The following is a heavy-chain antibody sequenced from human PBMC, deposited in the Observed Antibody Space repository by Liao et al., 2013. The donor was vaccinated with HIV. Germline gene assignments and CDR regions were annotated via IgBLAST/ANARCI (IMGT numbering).Heavy chain of an antibody. D-gene: IGHD1-26*01. CDR2: IYYSGST. Sequence: QVQLQESGPGLVKPSETLSLTCTVSGGSISSYYWSWIRQPPGKGLEWIGYIYYSGSTNYNPSLKSRVTISVDTSKNQFSLKLTSVTSADTAVYYCARDSGEWGGPDAFDIWGQGTMVTVSS. J-gene: IGHJ3*02. CDR1: GGSISSYY. V-gene: IGHV4-59*01. CDR3: ARDSGEWGGPDAFDI.